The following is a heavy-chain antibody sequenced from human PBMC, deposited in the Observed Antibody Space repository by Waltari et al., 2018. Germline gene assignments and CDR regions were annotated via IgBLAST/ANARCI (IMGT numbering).Heavy chain of an antibody. CDR2: IYHIGST. Sequence: QVQLQESGPGLVKPSETLSLTCAVSGYSISSGYYWGWIRQPPGKGLEWIGSIYHIGSTYYNPSLKSRVTISVDTSKNQFSLKLSSVTAADTAVYYCAREPYYDYIWGSYRDAFDIWGQGTMVTVSS. V-gene: IGHV4-38-2*02. J-gene: IGHJ3*02. CDR1: GYSISSGYY. CDR3: AREPYYDYIWGSYRDAFDI. D-gene: IGHD3-16*02.